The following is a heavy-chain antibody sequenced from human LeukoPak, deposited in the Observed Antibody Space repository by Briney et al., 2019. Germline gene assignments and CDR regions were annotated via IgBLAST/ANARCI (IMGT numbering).Heavy chain of an antibody. V-gene: IGHV4-59*05. J-gene: IGHJ4*02. CDR3: ARLLVSSLYYFDY. Sequence: PSETLSLTCTVSGGSISSYYWSWIRQPPGKGLEWIGSIYYSGNTYYNPSLRSRATISIDTSKNQFSLKLSSVTAADTAVYYCARLLVSSLYYFDYWGQGTLVTVSS. CDR2: IYYSGNT. CDR1: GGSISSYY. D-gene: IGHD2-15*01.